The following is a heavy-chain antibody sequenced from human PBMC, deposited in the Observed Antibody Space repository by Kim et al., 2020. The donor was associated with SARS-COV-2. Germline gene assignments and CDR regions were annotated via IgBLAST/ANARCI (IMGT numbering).Heavy chain of an antibody. V-gene: IGHV1-3*01. Sequence: ASVKVSCKASGYTFGSYAMHWVRQAPGQRLEWMGWINAGNGNTKYSQKFQGRVTITRDTSASTVYMELSSLRSEDTALYYCARDWYNWNYYGMDVWGQGTAVTVSS. CDR3: ARDWYNWNYYGMDV. J-gene: IGHJ6*02. CDR2: INAGNGNT. CDR1: GYTFGSYA. D-gene: IGHD1-20*01.